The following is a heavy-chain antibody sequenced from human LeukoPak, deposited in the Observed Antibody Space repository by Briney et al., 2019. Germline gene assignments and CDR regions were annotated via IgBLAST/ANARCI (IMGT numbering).Heavy chain of an antibody. CDR1: GGSISSYY. Sequence: SETLSLTCTVSGGSISSYYWSWIRQPPGKGLEWIGYIHYSGSTNYNPSLKSRLTISVETSKNQFSLKLSSVTAADTAVYYCARWRGVWFGNAFDIWGQGTMVTVSS. CDR3: ARWRGVWFGNAFDI. CDR2: IHYSGST. J-gene: IGHJ3*02. V-gene: IGHV4-59*08. D-gene: IGHD3-10*01.